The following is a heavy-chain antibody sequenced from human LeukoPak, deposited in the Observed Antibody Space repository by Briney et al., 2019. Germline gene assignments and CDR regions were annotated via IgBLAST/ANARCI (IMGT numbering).Heavy chain of an antibody. CDR1: GGTFSSYA. Sequence: GASVKVSCKASGGTFSSYAISWVRQAPGQGLEWMGGIIPIFGTANYAQKFQARVTITTDESTSTAYMELSSLRSEDTAVYYCARSDRYSSGSFGAFDIWGQGTMVTVSS. D-gene: IGHD6-19*01. V-gene: IGHV1-69*05. CDR3: ARSDRYSSGSFGAFDI. CDR2: IIPIFGTA. J-gene: IGHJ3*02.